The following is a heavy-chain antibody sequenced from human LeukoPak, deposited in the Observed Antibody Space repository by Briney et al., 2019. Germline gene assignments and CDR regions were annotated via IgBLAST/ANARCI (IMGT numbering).Heavy chain of an antibody. D-gene: IGHD2-15*01. CDR2: IKQDGSEK. CDR1: AFTFRNYW. CDR3: ARYPGGYCSGGSCYSGYYYYYMDV. J-gene: IGHJ6*03. Sequence: GGSLRLSCAASAFTFRNYWMSWVRQAPGKGLEWVANIKQDGSEKYYVDSVKGRFTISRDNAKNSLYLQMNSLRAEDTAVYYCARYPGGYCSGGSCYSGYYYYYMDVWGKGTTVTISS. V-gene: IGHV3-7*01.